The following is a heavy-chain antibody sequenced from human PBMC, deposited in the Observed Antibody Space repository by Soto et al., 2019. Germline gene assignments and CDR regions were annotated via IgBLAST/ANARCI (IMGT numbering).Heavy chain of an antibody. J-gene: IGHJ4*02. CDR3: TRGGLGYSYGYYFDY. CDR2: IRSKAYGGTT. CDR1: GFTFGDYA. V-gene: IGHV3-49*04. D-gene: IGHD5-18*01. Sequence: GGSLRLSCTASGFTFGDYAMSWVRQAPGKGLEWVGFIRSKAYGGTTEYAASVKGRFTISRDDSKSIAYLQMNSLKTEDTAVYYCTRGGLGYSYGYYFDYWGPGTLVTVSS.